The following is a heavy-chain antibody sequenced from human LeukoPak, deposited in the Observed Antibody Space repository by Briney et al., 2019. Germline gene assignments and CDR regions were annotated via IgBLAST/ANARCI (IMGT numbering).Heavy chain of an antibody. CDR3: ARGTYDFWSGYNWFDP. V-gene: IGHV3-64*01. CDR2: SINGCST. Sequence: SINGCSTYYANSVKGRFTISRDNSKNTLYLQMGSLRAEDMAVYYCARGTYDFWSGYNWFDPWGQGTLVTVSS. D-gene: IGHD3-3*01. J-gene: IGHJ5*02.